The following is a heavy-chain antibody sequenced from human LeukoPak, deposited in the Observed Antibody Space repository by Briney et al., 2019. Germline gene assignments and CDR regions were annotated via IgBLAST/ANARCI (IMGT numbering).Heavy chain of an antibody. V-gene: IGHV3-30*19. CDR2: ISYDGSNK. J-gene: IGHJ4*02. CDR1: GFTFSSYG. CDR3: ARGLRTMIVVVPGFDY. D-gene: IGHD3-22*01. Sequence: PGGSLRLSCAASGFTFSSYGMHWVRQAPGKGLEWVAVISYDGSNKYYADSVKGRFTISRDNSKNTLYLQMNSLRAEDTAVYYCARGLRTMIVVVPGFDYWGQGTLVTVSS.